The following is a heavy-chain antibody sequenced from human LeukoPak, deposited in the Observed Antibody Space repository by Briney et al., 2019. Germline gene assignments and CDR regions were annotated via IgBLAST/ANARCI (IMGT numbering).Heavy chain of an antibody. D-gene: IGHD1-26*01. CDR3: AKSAIVGATYRGNY. Sequence: GGSLRLSCAASGFIFNSYAMSWVRQAPGKGLEWVSGISGSGGTTFYADSVKGRFTISRDNSKNTLYLQMNSLRDEDTAVYYCAKSAIVGATYRGNYWGQGTLVTVSS. V-gene: IGHV3-23*01. CDR2: ISGSGGTT. J-gene: IGHJ4*02. CDR1: GFIFNSYA.